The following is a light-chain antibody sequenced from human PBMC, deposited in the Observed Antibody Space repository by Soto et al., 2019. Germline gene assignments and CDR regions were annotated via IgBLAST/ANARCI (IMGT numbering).Light chain of an antibody. CDR1: QSIGRF. CDR3: QQRSRRPREIS. J-gene: IGKJ5*01. Sequence: EIVLTQSPATLSLSPGERATLSCRASQSIGRFLAWYQHKPGQAPRLLIYDASNRATGIPARFSASGSETDFTLTISTPEPADFAVYYCQQRSRRPREISLGQGTRLEIK. CDR2: DAS. V-gene: IGKV3-11*01.